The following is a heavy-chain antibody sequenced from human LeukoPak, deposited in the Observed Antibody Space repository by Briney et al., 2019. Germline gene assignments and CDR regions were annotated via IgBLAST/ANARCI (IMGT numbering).Heavy chain of an antibody. CDR3: ASHYDILTGYYNVDAFDI. CDR2: IIPIFGTA. Sequence: SVKVSCKASGGTFSSYAISWVRQAPGQGLGWMGRIIPIFGTANYAQKFQGRVTITTDESTSTAYMELSSLRSEDTAVYYCASHYDILTGYYNVDAFDIWGQGTMVTVSS. D-gene: IGHD3-9*01. J-gene: IGHJ3*02. V-gene: IGHV1-69*05. CDR1: GGTFSSYA.